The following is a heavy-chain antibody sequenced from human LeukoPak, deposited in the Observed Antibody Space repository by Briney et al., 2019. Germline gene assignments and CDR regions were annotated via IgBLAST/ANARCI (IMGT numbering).Heavy chain of an antibody. CDR2: IIPIFGIT. J-gene: IGHJ4*02. D-gene: IGHD3-22*01. Sequence: SVKVSCKASGGTFSSYAISWVRQAPGQGLEWMGRIIPIFGITNYAQKFQGRVTITADKSTSTAYMELSSLRSEDTAVYYCARYYYDSSGFSQTFFDYWGQGTLVTVSS. CDR1: GGTFSSYA. CDR3: ARYYYDSSGFSQTFFDY. V-gene: IGHV1-69*04.